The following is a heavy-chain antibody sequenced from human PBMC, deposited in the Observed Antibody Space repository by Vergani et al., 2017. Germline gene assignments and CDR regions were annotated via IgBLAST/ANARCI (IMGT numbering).Heavy chain of an antibody. CDR1: GFPFSSYS. D-gene: IGHD2-15*01. CDR3: ARNVGYCSGGIFYPDY. Sequence: EVQLVESGGGLVKPGGSLSLSCAASGFPFSSYSMNWVRQAPGKGGGWVSSISSSSSHRNYADSVKGRFTISRDKAKNSLYLQMMSLGAEDTAVYYCARNVGYCSGGIFYPDYWGQGTLVTVSS. CDR2: ISSSSSHR. V-gene: IGHV3-21*01. J-gene: IGHJ4*02.